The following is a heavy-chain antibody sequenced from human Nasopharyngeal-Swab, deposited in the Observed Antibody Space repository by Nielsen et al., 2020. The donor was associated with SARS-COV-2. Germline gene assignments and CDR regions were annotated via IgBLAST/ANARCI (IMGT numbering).Heavy chain of an antibody. V-gene: IGHV3-33*01. J-gene: IGHJ6*02. D-gene: IGHD2-15*01. CDR3: ARDVVVVAAFYYYYYGMDV. CDR1: GFTFGSYG. Sequence: GGSLRLSCAASGFTFGSYGVHWVRQAPGKGLEWVAVIWYDGSNKYYADSVKGRFTISRDNSKNTLYLQMNSLRAEDTAVYYCARDVVVVAAFYYYYYGMDVWGQGTTVTVSS. CDR2: IWYDGSNK.